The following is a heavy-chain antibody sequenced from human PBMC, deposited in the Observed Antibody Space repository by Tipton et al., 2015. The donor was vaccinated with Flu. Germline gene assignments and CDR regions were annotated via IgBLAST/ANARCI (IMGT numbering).Heavy chain of an antibody. Sequence: SLRLSCAASGFTFSRYAMSWVRQAPGKGLELVAAIRGAGGRWVAPVSGGGGGPFFADSVKGRFTISRDNSKDMLYLQMNSLRAEDMAVFYCAKSGGFDSWNQGALVIVSS. CDR3: AKSGGFDS. D-gene: IGHD1-26*01. V-gene: IGHV3-23*01. J-gene: IGHJ4*02. CDR2: IRGAGGRWVAPVSGGGGGP. CDR1: GFTFSRYA.